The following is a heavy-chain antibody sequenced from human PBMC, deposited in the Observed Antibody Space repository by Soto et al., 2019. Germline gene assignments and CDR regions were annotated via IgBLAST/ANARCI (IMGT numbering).Heavy chain of an antibody. CDR2: ISYDGSNK. CDR3: ARDFNKWVMVNGDYYYGLDV. Sequence: GGSLRLSCAASGFTFSSYAMHWVRQAPGKGLEWVAVISYDGSNKYYADSVKGRFTISRDNSKNTLYLQMNSLRAEDTAVYYCARDFNKWVMVNGDYYYGLDVWGQGTTVTVSS. J-gene: IGHJ6*02. V-gene: IGHV3-30-3*01. D-gene: IGHD3-22*01. CDR1: GFTFSSYA.